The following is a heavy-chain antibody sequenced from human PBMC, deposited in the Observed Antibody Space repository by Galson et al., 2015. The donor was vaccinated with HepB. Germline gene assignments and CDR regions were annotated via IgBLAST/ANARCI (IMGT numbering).Heavy chain of an antibody. CDR2: VNAGNGNT. CDR1: GYTFTSYA. CDR3: ARALGYCSSASCYAPDAFDI. Sequence: SVKVSCKASGYTFTSYAMHWVRQAPGQRLEWMGWVNAGNGNTKYSQKFQGRVTITRDTSASTAYMELSSLRSEDTAVYYCARALGYCSSASCYAPDAFDIWGQGTMVTVSS. J-gene: IGHJ3*02. D-gene: IGHD2-2*01. V-gene: IGHV1-3*01.